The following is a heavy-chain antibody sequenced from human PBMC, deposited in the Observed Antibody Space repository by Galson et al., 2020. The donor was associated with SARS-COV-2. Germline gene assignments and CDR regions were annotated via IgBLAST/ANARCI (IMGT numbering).Heavy chain of an antibody. Sequence: SETLSLTCAVSGYSITSGYYWGWIRQPPGKGLEWIGSIYHSGNTYYNPSLKSRFTISVDTSKNQFSLKLSSVTAADTAVYYCARRGDYWVFDIWGQGTMVTVSS. V-gene: IGHV4-38-2*01. CDR2: IYHSGNT. J-gene: IGHJ3*02. D-gene: IGHD2-8*02. CDR3: ARRGDYWVFDI. CDR1: GYSITSGYY.